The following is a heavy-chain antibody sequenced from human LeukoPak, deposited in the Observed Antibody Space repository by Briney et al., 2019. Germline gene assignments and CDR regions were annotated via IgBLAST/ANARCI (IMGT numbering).Heavy chain of an antibody. D-gene: IGHD3-10*01. CDR2: IRSKAYGGTT. CDR1: GFTFGDYA. V-gene: IGHV3-49*04. CDR3: TRDPGGHYYYYMDV. Sequence: GGSLRLSCTASGFTFGDYAMSWVRQAPGKGLEWVGFIRSKAYGGTTEYAASVKGRFTISRDDSKSIAYLQMNSLKTEDTAVYYCTRDPGGHYYYYMDVWGKGTTVTVSS. J-gene: IGHJ6*03.